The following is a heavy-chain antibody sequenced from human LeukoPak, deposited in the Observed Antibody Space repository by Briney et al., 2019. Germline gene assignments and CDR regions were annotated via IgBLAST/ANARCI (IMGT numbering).Heavy chain of an antibody. J-gene: IGHJ4*02. D-gene: IGHD2-2*01. Sequence: SQTLSLTCAISGDRVSSNSAAWNWLRQSPSRGLEWLGRTSYRSEWYNDYAVSVKSRITINPDTSKNQFSLQLNSVTPEDTAVYYCARSIPAGNRRWGQGTLVTVSS. CDR3: ARSIPAGNRR. V-gene: IGHV6-1*01. CDR1: GDRVSSNSAA. CDR2: TSYRSEWYN.